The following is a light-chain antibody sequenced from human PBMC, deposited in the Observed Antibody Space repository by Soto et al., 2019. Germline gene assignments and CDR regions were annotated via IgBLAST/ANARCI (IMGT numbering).Light chain of an antibody. CDR3: QQRLNWPPG. CDR1: QSVTNY. J-gene: IGKJ1*01. V-gene: IGKV3-11*01. CDR2: DAS. Sequence: IFLTHSPDTLSLSPWERATLTCRASQSVTNYIAWYQQRPGQAPRLLIYDASNRATGVPARFSGSRSGTDFTLTISDLEPADFGLYYCQQRLNWPPGFGQGTKVDIK.